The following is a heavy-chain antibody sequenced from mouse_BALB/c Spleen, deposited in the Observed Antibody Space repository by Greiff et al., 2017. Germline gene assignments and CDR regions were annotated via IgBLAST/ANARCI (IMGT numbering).Heavy chain of an antibody. D-gene: IGHD1-1*02. V-gene: IGHV5-6*01. Sequence: EVQVVESGGDLVKPGGSLKLSCAASGFTFSSYGMSWVRQTPDKRLEWVATISSGGSYTYYPDSVKGRFTISRDNAKNTLYLQMSSLKSEDTAMYYCASGLSHCDYWGQGTTLTVSS. J-gene: IGHJ2*01. CDR3: ASGLSHCDY. CDR1: GFTFSSYG. CDR2: ISSGGSYT.